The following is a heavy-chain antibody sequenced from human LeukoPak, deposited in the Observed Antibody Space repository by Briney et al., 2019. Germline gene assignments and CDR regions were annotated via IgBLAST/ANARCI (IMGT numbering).Heavy chain of an antibody. Sequence: PGGSLRLSCAGSAFTFSSYTMSWVRQAPGKGLEWVSSISSTATYIYYADSVKGRFTISRDNAKNSLYLQMSSLRAEDTAVYYCAKAGATVGYNWFDPWGQGTLVTVSS. V-gene: IGHV3-21*04. J-gene: IGHJ5*02. D-gene: IGHD1-26*01. CDR1: AFTFSSYT. CDR3: AKAGATVGYNWFDP. CDR2: ISSTATYI.